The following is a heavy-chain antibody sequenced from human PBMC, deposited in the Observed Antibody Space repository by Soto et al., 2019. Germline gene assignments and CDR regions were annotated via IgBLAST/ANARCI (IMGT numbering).Heavy chain of an antibody. J-gene: IGHJ5*02. CDR3: ARTSYYYGTSGYPTHNWFDP. CDR1: GYTFTDYY. V-gene: IGHV1-2*02. D-gene: IGHD3-22*01. CDR2: INPNSGGT. Sequence: ASVKVSCKASGYTFTDYYMHWVRQAPGQGLEWMGWINPNSGGTNYAQRFQGRVTLTRDTSISTAYMKLSRLRSDDTAVYYCARTSYYYGTSGYPTHNWFDPWGQGTLVTVSS.